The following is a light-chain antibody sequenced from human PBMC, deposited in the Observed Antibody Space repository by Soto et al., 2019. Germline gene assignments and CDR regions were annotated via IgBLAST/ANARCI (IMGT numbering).Light chain of an antibody. J-gene: IGKJ1*01. Sequence: DIQMTQSPSSLSASVGDGVTITCRASQSISSWLAWYQQKPGKAPKLLIYKASSLASGVPSRFSGSGSRTEFTLTISSLQPDDFATYYCQEYNNNWAFGQGTKVDIK. CDR1: QSISSW. CDR3: QEYNNNWA. V-gene: IGKV1-5*03. CDR2: KAS.